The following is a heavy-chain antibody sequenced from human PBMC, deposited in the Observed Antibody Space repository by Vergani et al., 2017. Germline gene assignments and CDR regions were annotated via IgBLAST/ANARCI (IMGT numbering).Heavy chain of an antibody. CDR2: INPSGGHT. Sequence: QVQVVQSGAEVKKSGASVKVSCKTSVYTFSNYYMHWVRQAPGQGLEWMGIINPSGGHTNYAQKFQGRVTMTRDTSTSTVYMELSSLRSEDTAIYYCARGYYGILTGYRYWGQGTLVTVSA. V-gene: IGHV1-46*03. D-gene: IGHD3-9*01. CDR1: VYTFSNYY. CDR3: ARGYYGILTGYRY. J-gene: IGHJ4*02.